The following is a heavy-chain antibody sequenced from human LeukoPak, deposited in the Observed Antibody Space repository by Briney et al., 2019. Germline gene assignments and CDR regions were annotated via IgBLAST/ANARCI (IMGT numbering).Heavy chain of an antibody. Sequence: PSETLSLTCAVYGGSFSGYYWSWIRQPPGKGLEWIGEINHSGSTNYNPSLKSRVTISVDTSKNQFSLKLSSVTAADTAVYYCARDGSSSWYGWFDPWGQGTLVTVSS. V-gene: IGHV4-34*01. CDR1: GGSFSGYY. J-gene: IGHJ5*02. CDR3: ARDGSSSWYGWFDP. CDR2: INHSGST. D-gene: IGHD6-13*01.